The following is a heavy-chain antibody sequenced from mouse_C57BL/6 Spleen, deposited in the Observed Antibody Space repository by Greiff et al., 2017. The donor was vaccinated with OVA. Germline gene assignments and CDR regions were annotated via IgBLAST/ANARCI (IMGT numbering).Heavy chain of an antibody. J-gene: IGHJ3*01. CDR3: ARSEDYYGSSYPAWFAY. CDR1: GYTFTSYW. D-gene: IGHD1-1*01. CDR2: IHPNSGST. Sequence: QVQLQQPGAELVKPGASVKLSCKASGYTFTSYWMHWVKQRPGQGLEWIGMIHPNSGSTNYNEKFKSKATLTVDKSSSTAYMQLSSLTSEDSAVYYCARSEDYYGSSYPAWFAYWGQGTLVTVSA. V-gene: IGHV1-64*01.